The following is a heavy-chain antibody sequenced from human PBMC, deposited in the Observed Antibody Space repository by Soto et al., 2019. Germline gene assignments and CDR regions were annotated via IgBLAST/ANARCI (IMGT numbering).Heavy chain of an antibody. CDR3: ARPTVPSYGMDV. Sequence: GGSLRLSCAASGFTFSSYSMNWVRQAPGKGLEWVSSISSSSSYIYYADSVKGRFTISRDNAKNSLYLQMNSLRAEDTAVYYCARPTVPSYGMDVWGQGTTVTVSS. J-gene: IGHJ6*02. D-gene: IGHD4-17*01. V-gene: IGHV3-21*01. CDR1: GFTFSSYS. CDR2: ISSSSSYI.